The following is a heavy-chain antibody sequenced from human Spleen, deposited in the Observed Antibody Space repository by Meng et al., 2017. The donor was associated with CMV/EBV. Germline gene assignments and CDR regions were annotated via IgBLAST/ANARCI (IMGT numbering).Heavy chain of an antibody. CDR1: GFRCSDYY. D-gene: IGHD2-2*01. CDR2: ISDSGSSR. Sequence: GGSLRLSCAASGFRCSDYYMSWIRQAPGKGLEWLSYISDSGSSRYYADSVRGRFTISRDNAKKSLYLEMNILRAEDTALYYCARVGCWADVIPAASCAFDMWGQGTMVTVSS. CDR3: ARVGCWADVIPAASCAFDM. V-gene: IGHV3-11*01. J-gene: IGHJ3*02.